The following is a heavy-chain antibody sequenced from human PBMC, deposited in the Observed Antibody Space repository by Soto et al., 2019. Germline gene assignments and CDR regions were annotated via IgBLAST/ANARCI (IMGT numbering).Heavy chain of an antibody. CDR2: IYPGDSDT. D-gene: IGHD2-15*01. CDR1: GYSFTSYW. J-gene: IGHJ6*02. V-gene: IGHV5-51*01. CDR3: ARYCSGGSCYSHYYGMDV. Sequence: GESLKISCKGSGYSFTSYWIGWVRQMPGKGLEWMGIIYPGDSDTRYSPSFQGQVIISADKSISTAYLQWSSLKASDTAMYYCARYCSGGSCYSHYYGMDVWGQGTTVTVSS.